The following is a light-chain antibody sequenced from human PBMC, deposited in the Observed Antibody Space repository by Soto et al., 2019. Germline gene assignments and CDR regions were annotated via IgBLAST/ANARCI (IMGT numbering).Light chain of an antibody. CDR1: SSDVGSYNL. V-gene: IGLV2-23*01. Sequence: SVLTQPASVSGSPGQSITISCTGTSSDVGSYNLVSWYQQHPGEAPKLMIYEGSKRPSGVSNRFSGSKSGNTASLTISGLQAEDEADYYCCSYAGSSTHEVYVFGNGTKVTVL. CDR3: CSYAGSSTHEVYV. J-gene: IGLJ1*01. CDR2: EGS.